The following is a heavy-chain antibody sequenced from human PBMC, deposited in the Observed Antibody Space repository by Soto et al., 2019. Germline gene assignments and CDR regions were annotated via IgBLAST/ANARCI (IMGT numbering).Heavy chain of an antibody. CDR3: VRLGYYDSSGHAGDY. CDR2: ISAYNGNT. V-gene: IGHV1-18*01. J-gene: IGHJ4*02. CDR1: GYTFTSYG. D-gene: IGHD3-22*01. Sequence: ASVKVSCKASGYTFTSYGISWVRQAPGQGLEWMGWISAYNGNTNYAQKLQGRVTMTTDTSTSTVYMELSSLRSEDTAVYYCVRLGYYDSSGHAGDYWGQGTLVTLSS.